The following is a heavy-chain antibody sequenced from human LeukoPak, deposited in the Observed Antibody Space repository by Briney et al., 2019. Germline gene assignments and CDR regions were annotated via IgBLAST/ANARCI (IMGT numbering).Heavy chain of an antibody. CDR2: ISYDGSNK. D-gene: IGHD4-23*01. CDR3: ATWSVTPADY. V-gene: IGHV3-30-3*01. J-gene: IGHJ4*02. Sequence: GGSLRLSCAASGFTFSSYAMHWVRQAPGKGLEWVAVISYDGSNKYYADSVKGRFTISRDNSKNTLYLQMNSLRAEDTAVYYCATWSVTPADYWGQGTLVTVSS. CDR1: GFTFSSYA.